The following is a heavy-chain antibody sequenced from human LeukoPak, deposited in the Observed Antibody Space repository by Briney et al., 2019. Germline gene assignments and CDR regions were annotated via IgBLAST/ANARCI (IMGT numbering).Heavy chain of an antibody. D-gene: IGHD4-17*01. Sequence: SETLSLTCTVSGGSISSYYWSWIRQPAGKGLEWIGRIYTSGSTNYNPSLKSRVTMSVDTSKNQFSLKLSSVTAADTTVYYCARDPYGDYVAGYYFDYWGQGTLVTVSS. CDR1: GGSISSYY. CDR3: ARDPYGDYVAGYYFDY. V-gene: IGHV4-4*07. CDR2: IYTSGST. J-gene: IGHJ4*02.